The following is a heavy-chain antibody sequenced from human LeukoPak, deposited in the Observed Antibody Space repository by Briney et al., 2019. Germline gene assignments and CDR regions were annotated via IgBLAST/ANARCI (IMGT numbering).Heavy chain of an antibody. CDR2: LGWDDDK. CDR1: GFSLSTTGLC. D-gene: IGHD3-22*01. J-gene: IGHJ4*02. CDR3: ARTRGQYYYDSSGYPFDY. V-gene: IGHV2-70*11. Sequence: SGPTLVNPTQTLTLTCTFSGFSLSTTGLCVSWIRQPPVQALEWHARLGWDDDKHYSTSLKTRLTISKDTSKNQVVLTMTNMDPADTATYYCARTRGQYYYDSSGYPFDYWGQGTLVTVSS.